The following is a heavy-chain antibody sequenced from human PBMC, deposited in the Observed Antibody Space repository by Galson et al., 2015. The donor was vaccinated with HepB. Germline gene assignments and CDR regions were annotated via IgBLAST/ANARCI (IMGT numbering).Heavy chain of an antibody. CDR1: GFTFSSYG. CDR3: AKAMKGAGIYSSVDY. CDR2: IRYDGSNK. V-gene: IGHV3-30*02. Sequence: SLRLSCAASGFTFSSYGMHWVRQAPGKGLEWVAFIRYDGSNKYYADSVKGRFTISRDNSKNTLYLQMNSLRAEDTAVYYCAKAMKGAGIYSSVDYWGQGTLVTVSS. J-gene: IGHJ4*02. D-gene: IGHD6-25*01.